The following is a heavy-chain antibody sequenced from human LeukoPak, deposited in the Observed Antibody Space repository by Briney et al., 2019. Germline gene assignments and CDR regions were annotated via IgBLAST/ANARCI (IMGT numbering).Heavy chain of an antibody. CDR1: GYTFTSYY. V-gene: IGHV1-46*01. Sequence: ASVKVSCKASGYTFTSYYMHWVRQAPGQGLEWMGIINPSRGSTSQAQTFQGRVTMTRDMSTSTVSMELSSLRSEDTAVYYCARDGGDGSKANWFDTWGQGTLVTVSS. D-gene: IGHD5-24*01. CDR2: INPSRGST. J-gene: IGHJ5*02. CDR3: ARDGGDGSKANWFDT.